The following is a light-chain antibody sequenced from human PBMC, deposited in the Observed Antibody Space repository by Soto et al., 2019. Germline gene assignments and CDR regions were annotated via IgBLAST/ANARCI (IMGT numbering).Light chain of an antibody. CDR1: HRVSSY. J-gene: IGKJ1*01. CDR2: GAS. V-gene: IGKV3-20*01. CDR3: QQYGSSPGT. Sequence: EILMTQSPATLSVSPGESATLSCSASHRVSSYLAWYQQKPGQAPRLLIFGASIRDTGIPDRFSGSGSGTDFTLTISRLESEDFAVYYCQQYGSSPGTFGQGTKVDIK.